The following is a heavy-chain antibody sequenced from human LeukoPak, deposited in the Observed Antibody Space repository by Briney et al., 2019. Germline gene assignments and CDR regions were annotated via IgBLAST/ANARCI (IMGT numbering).Heavy chain of an antibody. V-gene: IGHV1-2*02. CDR3: ARTRGDQTYMAFLDY. CDR1: GYTFTDYY. J-gene: IGHJ4*02. Sequence: ASVRVSCKASGYTFTDYYIHWVRQAPGQGREWMGWINPKNGGTNYAPNFQGRVTLTRYTSISTGYMELSRLTSDDTAVYYCARTRGDQTYMAFLDYWGQGTLVTVSS. CDR2: INPKNGGT. D-gene: IGHD3-16*01.